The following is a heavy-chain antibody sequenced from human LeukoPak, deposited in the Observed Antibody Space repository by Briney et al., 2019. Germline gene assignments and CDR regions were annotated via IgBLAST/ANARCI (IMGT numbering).Heavy chain of an antibody. D-gene: IGHD7-27*01. V-gene: IGHV3-21*01. J-gene: IGHJ4*02. CDR3: ARDFARTGDYHHFDY. CDR1: GFTFSSYS. Sequence: GGSLRLSCAASGFTFSSYSMNWVRQAPGKGLEWVSSLITSNDIYYADSAKGRFTISRDNAKNSLYLQMNGLRAEDTAVYYCARDFARTGDYHHFDYWGQGTLVTVSS. CDR2: LITSNDI.